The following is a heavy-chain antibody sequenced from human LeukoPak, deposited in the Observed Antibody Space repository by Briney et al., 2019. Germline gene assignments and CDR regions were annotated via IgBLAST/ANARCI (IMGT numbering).Heavy chain of an antibody. J-gene: IGHJ4*02. D-gene: IGHD6-6*01. V-gene: IGHV3-20*04. CDR1: GFTFDDYG. CDR2: INWNGGST. CDR3: ARDQYSSSCFDY. Sequence: PGGSLRLSCAASGFTFDDYGMSWVRQAPGKGLEWVSGINWNGGSTGYADSVKGRFTISRDNAKNSLYLQMNSLRAEDTAVYYCARDQYSSSCFDYWRQGTLVTVSS.